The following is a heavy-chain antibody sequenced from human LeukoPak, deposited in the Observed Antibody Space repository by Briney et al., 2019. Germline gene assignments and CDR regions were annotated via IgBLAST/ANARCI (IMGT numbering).Heavy chain of an antibody. CDR1: GFTFSSYG. J-gene: IGHJ4*02. D-gene: IGHD3-10*01. CDR3: ATGAGSYSLDD. V-gene: IGHV3-30*02. Sequence: GGSLRLSCTASGFTFSSYGMHWVRQPPGKGLEWVTFIRYDGSNKYYADSVKGRFTISRDSSKNTLYVQMISLRAEDTAVYYCATGAGSYSLDDWGQGTLVTVSS. CDR2: IRYDGSNK.